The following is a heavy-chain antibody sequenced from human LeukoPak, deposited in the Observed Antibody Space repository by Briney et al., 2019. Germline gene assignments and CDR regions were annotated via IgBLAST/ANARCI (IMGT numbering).Heavy chain of an antibody. CDR2: IYHSGST. D-gene: IGHD2-21*02. V-gene: IGHV4-30-2*01. CDR3: ARAEVDGVTTDY. CDR1: GGSISSGGYY. J-gene: IGHJ4*02. Sequence: PSQTLSLTCTVSGGSISSGGYYWSWIRQPPGRGLEWIGYIYHSGSTYYNPSLKSRVTISVDRSKNQFSLKLSSVTAADTAVYYCARAEVDGVTTDYWGQGTLVTVSS.